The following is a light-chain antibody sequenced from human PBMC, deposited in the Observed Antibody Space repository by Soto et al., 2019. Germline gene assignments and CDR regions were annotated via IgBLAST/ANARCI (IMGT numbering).Light chain of an antibody. CDR1: NSDVGSYNL. CDR2: EGS. CDR3: CSYAGSNTFVV. Sequence: QSVLTQPASVSGSPGQSITISCTGTNSDVGSYNLVSWYQQHPGKAPKLMIYEGSKRPSGVSNRFSGPKSGNTASLTISGLQAEDEADYYCCSYAGSNTFVVFGGGTKLTVL. V-gene: IGLV2-23*03. J-gene: IGLJ2*01.